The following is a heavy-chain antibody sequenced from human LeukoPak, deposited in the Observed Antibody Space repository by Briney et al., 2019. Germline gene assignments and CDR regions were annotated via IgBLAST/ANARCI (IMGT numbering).Heavy chain of an antibody. V-gene: IGHV4-39*01. CDR1: GVSISSSNSY. J-gene: IGHJ4*02. D-gene: IGHD3/OR15-3a*01. CDR3: ARQTGSGLFILP. Sequence: SETLSLTCTVSGVSISSSNSYWGWIRQPPGKGLEWIGSIYYSGNTYYNASLKGQVSISIDTSKNQFSLRLTSVTAADTAVYYCARQTGSGLFILPGGQGTLVTVSS. CDR2: IYYSGNT.